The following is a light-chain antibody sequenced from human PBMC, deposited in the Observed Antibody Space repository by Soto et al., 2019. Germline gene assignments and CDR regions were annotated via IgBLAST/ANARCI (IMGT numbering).Light chain of an antibody. V-gene: IGKV2-40*01. CDR2: TVS. J-gene: IGKJ4*01. CDR1: QFLLDSDDGNTY. Sequence: DIVMPQTPLSLTVTPGEPASISCRARQFLLDSDDGNTYLDWYLQKPGQSPQLLIYTVSYRASGVPDRFSGSGSGTDFTLKINRVEAEDVGVYYCMQRIEFPLTFGGGTKVDIK. CDR3: MQRIEFPLT.